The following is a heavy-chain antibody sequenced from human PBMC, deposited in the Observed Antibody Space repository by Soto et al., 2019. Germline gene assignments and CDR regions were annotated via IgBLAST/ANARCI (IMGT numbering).Heavy chain of an antibody. CDR2: TGATGRTT. V-gene: IGHV3-23*01. J-gene: IGHJ4*02. CDR3: AASPNPPPSFDY. Sequence: GSLRLSCAASGFTFNIYATTWVRQAPGKGLEWVSTTGATGRTTYYSDSVKGRFTVSRDNSKNTLDLQMSNLRAEDTAVYYCAASPNPPPSFDYWGQGTLVTVSS. CDR1: GFTFNIYA.